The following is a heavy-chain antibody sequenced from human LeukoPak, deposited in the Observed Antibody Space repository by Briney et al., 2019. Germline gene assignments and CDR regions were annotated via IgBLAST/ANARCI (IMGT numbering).Heavy chain of an antibody. CDR1: GFMFSSNW. J-gene: IGHJ4*02. CDR3: ASHPAHYCSGGSCFYPY. V-gene: IGHV3-30*03. CDR2: ISYDGSNK. D-gene: IGHD2-15*01. Sequence: GGSLRLSCAASGFMFSSNWMSWVRLAPGKGLEWVAVISYDGSNKYYADSVKGRFTISRDNSKNTLYLQVNSLRAEDTAVYYCASHPAHYCSGGSCFYPYWGQGTLVTVSS.